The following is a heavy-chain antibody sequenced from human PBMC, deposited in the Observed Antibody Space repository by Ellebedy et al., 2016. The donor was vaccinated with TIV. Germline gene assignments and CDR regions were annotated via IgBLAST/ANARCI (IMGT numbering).Heavy chain of an antibody. V-gene: IGHV4-59*01. CDR1: GCSISSYY. CDR3: ARGPGGYVDY. D-gene: IGHD3-10*01. Sequence: SETLSLXXTVSGCSISSYYWSWIRQPPGKGLEWIGYIYYSGSTNYNPSLKSRVTISVDTSKNQFSLKLSSVTAADTAVYYCARGPGGYVDYWGQGTLVTVSS. CDR2: IYYSGST. J-gene: IGHJ4*02.